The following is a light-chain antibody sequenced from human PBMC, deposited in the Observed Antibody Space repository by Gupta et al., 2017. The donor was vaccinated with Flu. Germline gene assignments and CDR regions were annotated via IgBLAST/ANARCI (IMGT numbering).Light chain of an antibody. CDR3: QQYYSSPGHT. CDR2: WAS. J-gene: IGKJ2*01. Sequence: DIVMTQSPDSLAVPLGERASINCKSSQSVLHRSNNKNYLAWYQQRPGQPPKLLIYWASTRGSGVPDRFSGSGSETDFTLTISSLQAEDAAVYYCQQYYSSPGHTFGQGTKLEIK. CDR1: QSVLHRSNNKNY. V-gene: IGKV4-1*01.